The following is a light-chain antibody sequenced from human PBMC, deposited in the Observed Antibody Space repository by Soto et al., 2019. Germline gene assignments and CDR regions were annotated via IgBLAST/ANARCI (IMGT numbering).Light chain of an antibody. Sequence: QSVLTQPPSVSAAPGQKVTILCSGDSSNIGSSFVSWYQQVPGTAPKLLIYDNDKRHSEIPDRFSASKSGASASLDITGLQTGDEADYHCAARDTRLSPVLFGGGTKLTVL. CDR3: AARDTRLSPVL. V-gene: IGLV1-51*01. J-gene: IGLJ2*01. CDR1: SSNIGSSF. CDR2: DND.